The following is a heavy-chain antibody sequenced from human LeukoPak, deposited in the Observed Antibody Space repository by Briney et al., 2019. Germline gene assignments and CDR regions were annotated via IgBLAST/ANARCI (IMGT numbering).Heavy chain of an antibody. CDR1: GYTFTSYD. Sequence: ASVKVSCKASGYTFTSYDINWVRQATGQGLEWMGWMNPNSGNTGYAQKFQGRVTITRNTSISTAYMELSSLRSEDTAVYYCATTPAYCSSTSCHTGNWFDPWGQGTLVTVSS. CDR2: MNPNSGNT. J-gene: IGHJ5*02. D-gene: IGHD2-2*02. CDR3: ATTPAYCSSTSCHTGNWFDP. V-gene: IGHV1-8*03.